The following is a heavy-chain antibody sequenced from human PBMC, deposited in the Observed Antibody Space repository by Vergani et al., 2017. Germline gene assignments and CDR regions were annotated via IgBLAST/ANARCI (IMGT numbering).Heavy chain of an antibody. V-gene: IGHV4-4*07. CDR2: IYTSGST. D-gene: IGHD2-2*02. CDR3: ARGGGYCSSTSCYIPNGYYYYYMDV. CDR1: GGSISSYY. Sequence: QVQLQESGPGLVKPSETLSLTCTVSGGSISSYYWSWIRQPAGKGLEWIGRIYTSGSTNYNPSLKSRVTMSVDTSKNQFSLKLSSVTAADTAVYYCARGGGYCSSTSCYIPNGYYYYYMDVWGKGTTVTVSS. J-gene: IGHJ6*03.